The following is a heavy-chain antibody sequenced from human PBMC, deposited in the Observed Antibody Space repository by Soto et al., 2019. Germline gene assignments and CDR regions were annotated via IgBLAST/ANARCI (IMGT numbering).Heavy chain of an antibody. J-gene: IGHJ3*02. Sequence: QEQLVQSGAEVKRPGTSVKVSCRTSGDTLSNYDIHWVRQATGQGLEWMGWMHPKSGNTGYAQKFQGRVSMTRDTSIYTAYMELSGLRFDDTAVYYCATEMLMVTGVDFDMWGRGTKVTVFS. V-gene: IGHV1-8*01. CDR2: MHPKSGNT. CDR3: ATEMLMVTGVDFDM. CDR1: GDTLSNYD. D-gene: IGHD1-1*01.